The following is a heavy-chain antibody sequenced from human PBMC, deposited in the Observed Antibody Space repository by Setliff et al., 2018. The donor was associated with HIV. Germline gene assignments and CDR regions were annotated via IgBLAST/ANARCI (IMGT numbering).Heavy chain of an antibody. V-gene: IGHV4-4*02. D-gene: IGHD3-10*01. J-gene: IGHJ6*02. Sequence: SETLSLTCAVSGGSISSDNWWTWVRQAPGKGLEWIGEIYHSEYTNYNPSLKSRVTISVDTSKNQFSLKLSSVTAADTAVYYCARWGSGTSYYYYGMDVWGQGTTVTVSS. CDR1: GGSISSDNW. CDR2: IYHSEYT. CDR3: ARWGSGTSYYYYGMDV.